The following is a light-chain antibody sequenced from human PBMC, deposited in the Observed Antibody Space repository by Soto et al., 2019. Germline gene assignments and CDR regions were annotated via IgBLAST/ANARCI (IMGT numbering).Light chain of an antibody. CDR3: QQYST. V-gene: IGKV3-20*01. CDR1: QSVGSTY. J-gene: IGKJ3*01. CDR2: DAS. Sequence: ELVLTQSPGTLSVSPGERATLSCRSSQSVGSTYLAWYQQKPGQAPRLLIYDASIRAAGIPDRFSGSGSGPDFTLTISRLEPEDFAVYYCQQYSTFGPGTKVDIK.